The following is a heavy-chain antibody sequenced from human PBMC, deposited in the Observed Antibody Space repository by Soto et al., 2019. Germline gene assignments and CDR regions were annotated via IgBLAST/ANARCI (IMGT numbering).Heavy chain of an antibody. CDR1: GGSISSSNYF. Sequence: SETLSLTCTVSGGSISSSNYFWGWIRQPPGKGLEWIGNKHYNGATNYNPSLESRVAISVDTSENQFSLNLYSVIAADTAVYYCVSSFDDSGYYHVDYWGKGTLVTVSS. D-gene: IGHD3-22*01. CDR2: KHYNGAT. CDR3: VSSFDDSGYYHVDY. J-gene: IGHJ4*02. V-gene: IGHV4-39*01.